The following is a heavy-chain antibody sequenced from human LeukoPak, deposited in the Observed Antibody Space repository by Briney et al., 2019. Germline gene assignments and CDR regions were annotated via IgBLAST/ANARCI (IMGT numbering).Heavy chain of an antibody. J-gene: IGHJ4*02. V-gene: IGHV3-23*01. D-gene: IGHD6-13*01. CDR2: ISVSSGNT. Sequence: GGSLRLSCAASGFTFAGQAMSWVRQAPGKGLEWVSGISVSSGNTHYADSVKGRFTISRDTSKNTVYLQMNSLRVDDTAGYYCAKKGSREFDYWGQGPLVTVSS. CDR1: GFTFAGQA. CDR3: AKKGSREFDY.